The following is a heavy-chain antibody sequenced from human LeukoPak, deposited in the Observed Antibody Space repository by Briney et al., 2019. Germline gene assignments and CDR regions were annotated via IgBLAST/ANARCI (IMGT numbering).Heavy chain of an antibody. CDR1: GGSISSGGYY. CDR3: ARDTVVVVAATPYYYYGMDV. V-gene: IGHV4-31*03. D-gene: IGHD2-15*01. J-gene: IGHJ6*02. Sequence: SETLSLTCTVSGGSISSGGYYWSWIRQHPGKGLEWIGYIYYSGSTYYNPSLKSRVTISVDTSKNQSSLKLSSVTAADTAVYYCARDTVVVVAATPYYYYGMDVWGQGTTVTVSS. CDR2: IYYSGST.